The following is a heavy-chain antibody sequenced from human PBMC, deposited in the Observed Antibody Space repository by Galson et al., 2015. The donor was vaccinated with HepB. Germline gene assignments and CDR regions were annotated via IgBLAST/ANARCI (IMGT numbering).Heavy chain of an antibody. CDR1: GFTFSNVW. V-gene: IGHV3-15*07. Sequence: SLRLSCAASGFTFSNVWVNWVRQAPGKGLEWVGRIKSKTDVGTADYAAPVKGRFTISRDDSKNTAYLQIKSLQIEDTAVYYCTTDGLQNYDYVWGSYYYWGQGTLVTVSS. CDR3: TTDGLQNYDYVWGSYYY. D-gene: IGHD3-16*01. CDR2: IKSKTDVGTA. J-gene: IGHJ4*02.